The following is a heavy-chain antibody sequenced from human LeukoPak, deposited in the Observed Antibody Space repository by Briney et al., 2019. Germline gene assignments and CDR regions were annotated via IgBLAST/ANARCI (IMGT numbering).Heavy chain of an antibody. CDR1: GDSVSSNRAA. CDR2: TYYRSKWYN. CDR3: ARDPDDSSGYYPPPFDY. D-gene: IGHD3-22*01. J-gene: IGHJ4*02. Sequence: SQTLSLTCAISGDSVSSNRAAWNWIRQSPSRGLEWLGRTYYRSKWYNDYAVSVKSRITINPDTSKNQFSLQLNSVTPEDTAVYYCARDPDDSSGYYPPPFDYWGQGTLLTVSS. V-gene: IGHV6-1*01.